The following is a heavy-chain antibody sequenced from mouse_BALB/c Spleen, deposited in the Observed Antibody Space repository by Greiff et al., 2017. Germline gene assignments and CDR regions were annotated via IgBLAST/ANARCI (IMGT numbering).Heavy chain of an antibody. D-gene: IGHD1-1*01. J-gene: IGHJ3*01. CDR3: AYGSSPWFAY. Sequence: EVMLVESGGGLVQPGGSRKLSCAASGFTFSSFGMHWVRQAPEKGLEWVAYISSGSSTIYYADTVKGRFTISRDNPKNTLFLQMTSLRSEDTAMYYCAYGSSPWFAYWGQGTLVTVSA. CDR2: ISSGSSTI. CDR1: GFTFSSFG. V-gene: IGHV5-17*02.